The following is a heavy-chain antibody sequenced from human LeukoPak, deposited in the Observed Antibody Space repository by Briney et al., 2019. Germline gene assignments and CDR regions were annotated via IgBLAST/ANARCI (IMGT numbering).Heavy chain of an antibody. J-gene: IGHJ4*02. D-gene: IGHD6-13*01. V-gene: IGHV3-11*01. CDR2: ISSGGSTI. CDR3: ARRPAAGRCFDY. CDR1: GFTFSDYY. Sequence: GRSLRLSCAVSGFTFSDYYMSWIRQAPGKGLGWVSYISSGGSTISHADSVKDRFTISRDNAENSLYLQMNSLRAEDTAVYYCARRPAAGRCFDYWGQGTLVTVSS.